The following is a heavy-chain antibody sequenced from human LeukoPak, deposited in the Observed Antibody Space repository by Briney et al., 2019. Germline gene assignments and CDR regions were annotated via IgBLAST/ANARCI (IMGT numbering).Heavy chain of an antibody. J-gene: IGHJ4*02. CDR2: ISYDGGYE. Sequence: GGSLRLSCAASRFTFSTYGMHWVRQAPGKGLEWVAVISYDGGYESYADSVKGRFTISRDNSKNTLYLQMNSLRAEDTAVYYCVSAGIAAAGTPYYFDYWGQGTLVTVSS. CDR3: VSAGIAAAGTPYYFDY. CDR1: RFTFSTYG. D-gene: IGHD6-13*01. V-gene: IGHV3-30*03.